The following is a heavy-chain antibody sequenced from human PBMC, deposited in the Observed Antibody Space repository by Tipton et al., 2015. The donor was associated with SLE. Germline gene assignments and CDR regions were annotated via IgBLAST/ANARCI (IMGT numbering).Heavy chain of an antibody. J-gene: IGHJ4*02. CDR2: IYTSGST. D-gene: IGHD2-15*01. CDR3: ARGVVVVAATYPYYFDY. Sequence: TLSLTCTVSGGSISSGSYYWSWIRQPAGKGLAWIGHIYTSGSTNYNPSLKSRVTISVDTSKNQFSLKLSSVTAADTAVYYCARGVVVVAATYPYYFDYWGQGTLVTVSS. CDR1: GGSISSGSYY. V-gene: IGHV4-61*09.